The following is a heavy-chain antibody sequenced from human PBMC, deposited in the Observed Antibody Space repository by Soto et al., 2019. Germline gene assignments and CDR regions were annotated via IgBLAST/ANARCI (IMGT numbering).Heavy chain of an antibody. CDR1: GFTFSYYW. CDR3: ARDVMVGAIAYYYYGMDV. J-gene: IGHJ6*02. V-gene: IGHV3-7*03. D-gene: IGHD1-26*01. Sequence: GGSLRVSCAASGFTFSYYWMTWVRQAPGKGLEWVANINPDGSETFYADSLRGRLTISRDNSKNSLSLHMDSLRSDDTAVYYCARDVMVGAIAYYYYGMDVWGQGTRSPSP. CDR2: INPDGSET.